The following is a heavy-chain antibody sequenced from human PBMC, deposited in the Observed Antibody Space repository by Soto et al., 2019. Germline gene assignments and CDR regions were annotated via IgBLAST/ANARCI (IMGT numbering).Heavy chain of an antibody. J-gene: IGHJ3*02. CDR3: AKFETTSNGFRHAFDI. CDR1: GFTFSSYA. D-gene: IGHD4-17*01. CDR2: ISGSGGST. V-gene: IGHV3-23*01. Sequence: EVQLLESGGGLVQPGGSLRLSCAASGFTFSSYAMSWVRQAPGKGLEWVSAISGSGGSTYYADSVKGRFTISRDNSKNTLYLQMNSLRAEDTAVYYCAKFETTSNGFRHAFDIWGQGTMVTVSS.